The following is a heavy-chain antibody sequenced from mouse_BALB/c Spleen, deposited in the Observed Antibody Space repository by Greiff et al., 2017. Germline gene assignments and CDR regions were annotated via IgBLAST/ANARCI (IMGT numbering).Heavy chain of an antibody. CDR2: IRLKSNNYAT. Sequence: EVKLVESGGGLVQPGGSMKLSCVASGFTFSNYWMNWVRQSPEKGLEWVAEIRLKSNNYATHYAESVKGRFTISRDDSKSSVYLQMNNLRAEDTGIYYCASHYWFYYAMDYWGQGTSVTVSS. D-gene: IGHD2-14*01. J-gene: IGHJ4*01. CDR1: GFTFSNYW. V-gene: IGHV6-6*02. CDR3: ASHYWFYYAMDY.